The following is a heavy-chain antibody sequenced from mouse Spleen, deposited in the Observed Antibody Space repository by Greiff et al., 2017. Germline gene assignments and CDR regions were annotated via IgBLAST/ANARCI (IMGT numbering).Heavy chain of an antibody. Sequence: EVQLQQSGPELVKPGASVKIPCKASGYTFTDYNMDWVKQSHGKSLEWIGDINPNNGGTIYNQKFKGKATLTVDKSSSTAYMELRSLTSEDTAVYYCARLGLAPRYFDVWGAGTTVTVSS. D-gene: IGHD6-1*01. CDR2: INPNNGGT. CDR1: GYTFTDYN. CDR3: ARLGLAPRYFDV. V-gene: IGHV1-18*01. J-gene: IGHJ1*01.